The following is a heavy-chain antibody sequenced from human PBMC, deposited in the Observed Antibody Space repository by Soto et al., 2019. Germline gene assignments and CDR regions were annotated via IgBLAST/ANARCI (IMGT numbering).Heavy chain of an antibody. CDR3: AKDISRYSSSWYGAFDI. J-gene: IGHJ3*02. CDR1: GFTFDDYT. V-gene: IGHV3-43*01. CDR2: ISWDGGST. Sequence: EVQLVESGGVVVQPGGSLRLSCAASGFTFDDYTMHWVRQAPGKGLEWVSIISWDGGSTYYADSVKGRFTISSDNSKNSLYLQMNSLRTEDTALYYCAKDISRYSSSWYGAFDIWGHVTVVTFAS. D-gene: IGHD6-13*01.